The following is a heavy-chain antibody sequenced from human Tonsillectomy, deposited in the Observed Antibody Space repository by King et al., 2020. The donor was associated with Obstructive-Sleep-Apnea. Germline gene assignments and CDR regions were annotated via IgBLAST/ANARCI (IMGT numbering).Heavy chain of an antibody. D-gene: IGHD2-21*02. CDR2: KSYDGSSK. Sequence: VQLVESWGGVVQPGRSLRLSCAASGFTFSSYAMHWVRQAPGKGLEWVALKSYDGSSKDYADSVKGRFTMSRDNSKNTLYLQMNSLRAEDTAVYYCARDPYHIMVVTARRSPYFDYWGQGTLVTVSS. CDR3: ARDPYHIMVVTARRSPYFDY. V-gene: IGHV3-30-3*01. CDR1: GFTFSSYA. J-gene: IGHJ4*02.